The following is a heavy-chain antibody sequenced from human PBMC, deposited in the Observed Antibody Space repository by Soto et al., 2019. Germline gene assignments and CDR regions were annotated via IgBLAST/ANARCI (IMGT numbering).Heavy chain of an antibody. D-gene: IGHD1-26*01. J-gene: IGHJ6*02. CDR3: AKDRREYYYYGMDV. Sequence: QVQLVESGGGVVQPGRSLRLSCAASGFTFSSYGMHWVRQAPGKGLEWVAVISYDGSNKYYADSVKGRFTISRDNSKNTLYLQMNSLRAEDTAVDYCAKDRREYYYYGMDVWGQGTTVTVSS. CDR1: GFTFSSYG. CDR2: ISYDGSNK. V-gene: IGHV3-30*18.